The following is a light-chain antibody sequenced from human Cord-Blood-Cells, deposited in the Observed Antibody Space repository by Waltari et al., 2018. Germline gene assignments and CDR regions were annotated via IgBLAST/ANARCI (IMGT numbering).Light chain of an antibody. V-gene: IGKV1-27*01. CDR1: QGISNY. CDR3: QKYNSAPQT. CDR2: AAS. J-gene: IGKJ1*01. Sequence: IQITQSPSSMSASVGDRVTIPCRARQGISNYLPWYQQKTGKVPKLLIYAASTLQSGVPSRFSGSGSGTDFTLTISSLQPEDVATYDCQKYNSAPQTFGQGTKVEIK.